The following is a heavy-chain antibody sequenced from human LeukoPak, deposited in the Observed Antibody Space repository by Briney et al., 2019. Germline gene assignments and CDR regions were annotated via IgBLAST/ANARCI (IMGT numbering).Heavy chain of an antibody. CDR2: IYYSGST. Sequence: PSQTLSLTCTVSGGSISSGGYYWSWIRQHPGKGLEWIGYIYYSGSTYYNPSLKSRVTISVDTSKNQFSLKLSSVTAADTAVYYCARDPALDYGDYLGAFDIWGQGTMVTVSS. CDR3: ARDPALDYGDYLGAFDI. CDR1: GGSISSGGYY. V-gene: IGHV4-31*03. J-gene: IGHJ3*02. D-gene: IGHD4-17*01.